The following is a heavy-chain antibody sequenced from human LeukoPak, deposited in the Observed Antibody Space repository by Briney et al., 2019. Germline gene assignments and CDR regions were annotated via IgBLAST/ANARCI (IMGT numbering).Heavy chain of an antibody. D-gene: IGHD3-22*01. CDR1: GFTFSSYA. J-gene: IGHJ4*02. V-gene: IGHV3-23*01. CDR2: ISGSGSSS. CDR3: AKGKYYYDSSGSKFIDY. Sequence: PGGSPRLSCAASGFTFSSYAMSWVRQAPGKGLEWVSSISGSGSSSYYADSVKGRFTISRDSSKNTLYLQMNSLRAEDTAVYYCAKGKYYYDSSGSKFIDYWGQGTLVTVSS.